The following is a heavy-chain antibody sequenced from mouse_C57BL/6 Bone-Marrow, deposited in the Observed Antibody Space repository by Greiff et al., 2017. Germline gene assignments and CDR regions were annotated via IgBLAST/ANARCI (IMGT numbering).Heavy chain of an antibody. CDR3: ARSLYYYGSSYPAWFAY. CDR1: GYTFTSYG. CDR2: IYPRSGNT. Sequence: QVQLQQSGAELARPGASVKLSCKASGYTFTSYGISWVKQRTGQGLEWIGEIYPRSGNTYYNEKFKGQATLTADKSSSTAYMELRSLTSEDSAVYFCARSLYYYGSSYPAWFAYGGQGTLVTVSA. D-gene: IGHD1-1*01. V-gene: IGHV1-81*01. J-gene: IGHJ3*01.